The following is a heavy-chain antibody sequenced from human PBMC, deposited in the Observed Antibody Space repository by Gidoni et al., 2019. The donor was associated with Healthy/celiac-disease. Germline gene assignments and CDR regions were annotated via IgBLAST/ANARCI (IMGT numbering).Heavy chain of an antibody. J-gene: IGHJ5*02. CDR3: ANGMFDP. V-gene: IGHV3-9*01. CDR2: ISWNSGSI. Sequence: EVQLVESGGGLVQPGRSLRLSCAASGFTFDAYAMHWVRQAPGKGLEWVSGISWNSGSIGYADSVKGRFTISRDNAKNSLYLQMNSLRAEDTALYYCANGMFDPWGQGTLVTVSS. CDR1: GFTFDAYA.